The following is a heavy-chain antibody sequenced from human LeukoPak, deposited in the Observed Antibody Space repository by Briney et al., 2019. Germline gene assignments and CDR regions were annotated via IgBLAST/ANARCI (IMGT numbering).Heavy chain of an antibody. CDR2: ISGSGGST. Sequence: GGSLRLSCAASGFTFNIYSMNWVRQAPGKGLEWVSAISGSGGSTYYADSVKGRFTISRDNSKNTLYLQMNSLRAEDTAVYYCAKDLGATTSSHFFDYWGQGTLVTVSS. J-gene: IGHJ4*02. V-gene: IGHV3-23*01. CDR1: GFTFNIYS. D-gene: IGHD1-26*01. CDR3: AKDLGATTSSHFFDY.